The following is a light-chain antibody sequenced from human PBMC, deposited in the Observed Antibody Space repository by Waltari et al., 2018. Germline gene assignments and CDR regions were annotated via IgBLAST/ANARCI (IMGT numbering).Light chain of an antibody. CDR3: HQYANSPWT. V-gene: IGKV4-1*01. CDR1: QSVLYSPNNKNY. CDR2: LAS. J-gene: IGKJ1*01. Sequence: DIVMTQSPDSLAVSLGERATINCKSSQSVLYSPNNKNYLAWYQQKPGQPPQLLIYLASTRESGVPDRFSGSGSGTDFTLTISSLQAEDVAVYYCHQYANSPWTFGQGTKVEVK.